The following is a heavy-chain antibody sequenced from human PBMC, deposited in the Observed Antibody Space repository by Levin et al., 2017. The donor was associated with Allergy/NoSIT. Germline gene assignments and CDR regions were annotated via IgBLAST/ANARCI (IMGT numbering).Heavy chain of an antibody. D-gene: IGHD6-13*01. CDR2: ISAYNGNT. J-gene: IGHJ4*02. V-gene: IGHV1-18*01. CDR1: GYTFTSYG. CDR3: ARGGLGRGAAAPGSRKFDY. Sequence: GASVKVSCKASGYTFTSYGISWVRQAPGQGLEWMGWISAYNGNTNYAQKLQGRVTMTTDTSTSTAYMELRSLRSDDTAVYYCARGGLGRGAAAPGSRKFDYWGQGTLVTVSS.